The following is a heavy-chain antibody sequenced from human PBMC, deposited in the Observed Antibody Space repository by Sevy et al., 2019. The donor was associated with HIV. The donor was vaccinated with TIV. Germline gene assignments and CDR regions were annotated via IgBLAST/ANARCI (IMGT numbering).Heavy chain of an antibody. CDR2: ISAYNGNT. Sequence: ASVKVSCKASGYTFTSYGISWVRQAPGQGLEWMGWISAYNGNTNYAQKLQGRVTMTTDTSTSTAYMELRSLRSDDTAVYYCAISWRSGSYGGGFDYWGQGTLVTVSS. J-gene: IGHJ4*02. CDR1: GYTFTSYG. V-gene: IGHV1-18*01. CDR3: AISWRSGSYGGGFDY. D-gene: IGHD1-26*01.